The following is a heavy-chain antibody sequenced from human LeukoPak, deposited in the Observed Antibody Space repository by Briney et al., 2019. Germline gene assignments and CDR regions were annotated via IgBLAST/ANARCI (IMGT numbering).Heavy chain of an antibody. CDR3: ERGPPHYY. CDR2: INHSGST. D-gene: IGHD3-3*02. J-gene: IGHJ4*02. CDR1: GGSFSGYY. V-gene: IGHV4-34*01. Sequence: SETLSLTCAVYGGSFSGYYWSWIRQPPGKGLEWIGEINHSGSTNYNPSLKSRVTISVDTSKNQFSLKLSSVTAADTAVYYCERGPPHYYWGQGTLVTVSS.